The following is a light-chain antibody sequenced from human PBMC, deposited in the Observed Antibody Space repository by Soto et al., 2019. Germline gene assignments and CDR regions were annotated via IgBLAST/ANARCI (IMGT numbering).Light chain of an antibody. CDR2: GAS. CDR3: QQRSNWPIT. V-gene: IGKV3D-11*01. CDR1: QGVSSY. J-gene: IGKJ5*01. Sequence: EIVLTQSPATLSLSPGERATLSCRAGQGVSSYLAWYQQKPGQAPRLLIYGASNRATGIPARFSGSGPGTDFTLTISSLEPEDFAVYYCQQRSNWPITFGQGTRLAIK.